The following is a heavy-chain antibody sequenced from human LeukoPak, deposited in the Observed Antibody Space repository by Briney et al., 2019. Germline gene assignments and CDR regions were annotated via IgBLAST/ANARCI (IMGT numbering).Heavy chain of an antibody. CDR2: MHHGGST. V-gene: IGHV4-38-2*01. CDR1: GDSIRNANY. J-gene: IGHJ4*02. Sequence: SETLSLTCGVSGDSIRNANYWGWIRQPPGQGLEWIAGMHHGGSTFYNQSLQSRVTISMYTSKNQFSLNLNYVTAADTAVYYCARVASSILGYASFDFWGQGTLVTVSS. D-gene: IGHD2-2*01. CDR3: ARVASSILGYASFDF.